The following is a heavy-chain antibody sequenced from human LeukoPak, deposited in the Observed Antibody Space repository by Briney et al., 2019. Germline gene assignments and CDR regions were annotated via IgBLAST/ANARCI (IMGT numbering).Heavy chain of an antibody. CDR2: IYSGGST. CDR3: AKDAGYDYYDSSGYVN. CDR1: GFTVSSNY. V-gene: IGHV3-53*01. Sequence: GGSLRLSCAASGFTVSSNYMSWVRQAPGKGLKWVSVIYSGGSTYYADSVKGRFTISRDNSKNTLYLQMNSLRAEDTAVYYCAKDAGYDYYDSSGYVNWGQGTLLTVSS. J-gene: IGHJ4*02. D-gene: IGHD3-22*01.